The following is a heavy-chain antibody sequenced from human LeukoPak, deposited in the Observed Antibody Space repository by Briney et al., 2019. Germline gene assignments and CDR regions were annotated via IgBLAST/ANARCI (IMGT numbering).Heavy chain of an antibody. Sequence: SETLSLTCIVSGGSISSGSHYWGWTRQPPGKGLEWIGTIYHSGNTYYNPSLETRVIISADTSKNQLSLGLSSVTAADTALYYCARHLYCYGSGSRYFDFWGQGTLVTVSS. D-gene: IGHD3-10*01. CDR1: GGSISSGSHY. V-gene: IGHV4-39*01. CDR2: IYHSGNT. CDR3: ARHLYCYGSGSRYFDF. J-gene: IGHJ4*02.